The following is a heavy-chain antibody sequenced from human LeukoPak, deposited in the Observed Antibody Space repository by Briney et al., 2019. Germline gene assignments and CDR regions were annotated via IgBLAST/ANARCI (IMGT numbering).Heavy chain of an antibody. Sequence: GESLKISCKGSGYSFTNYWIGWVRQMPGKGLEWLGIIYPDDSDIRYSPSFQGQVTISADKSINTAYLQWSSLKASDTAIYYCARRGAGYSAAGPINWFDSWGQGTLVTVSS. V-gene: IGHV5-51*01. D-gene: IGHD6-13*01. CDR2: IYPDDSDI. J-gene: IGHJ5*01. CDR3: ARRGAGYSAAGPINWFDS. CDR1: GYSFTNYW.